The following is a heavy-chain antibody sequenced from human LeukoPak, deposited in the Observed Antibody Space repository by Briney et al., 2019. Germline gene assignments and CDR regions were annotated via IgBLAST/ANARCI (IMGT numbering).Heavy chain of an antibody. CDR2: INHSGST. CDR3: ARGDWGYDY. V-gene: IGHV4-34*01. Sequence: SETLSLTCAVYGGSFSGYYWSWIRQPPGKGLEWIGEINHSGSTNYNPSLKSRVTISVDTSKNQFSLKLSSVTAANTAVYYCARGDWGYDYWGQGTLVTVSS. CDR1: GGSFSGYY. D-gene: IGHD7-27*01. J-gene: IGHJ4*02.